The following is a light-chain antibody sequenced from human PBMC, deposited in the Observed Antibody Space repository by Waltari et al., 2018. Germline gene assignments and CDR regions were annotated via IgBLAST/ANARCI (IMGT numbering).Light chain of an antibody. CDR2: KDA. Sequence: SYELTQPPSVSVSPGQTARITCSGDALPNQYAYWYQQKSGQAPVVIIYKDAERASVIPGRFSGSTSGTIVTLTISGVQAEDEADYYCQSAVSSSKFQVFGGGTKLTVL. CDR3: QSAVSSSKFQV. V-gene: IGLV3-25*03. J-gene: IGLJ2*01. CDR1: ALPNQY.